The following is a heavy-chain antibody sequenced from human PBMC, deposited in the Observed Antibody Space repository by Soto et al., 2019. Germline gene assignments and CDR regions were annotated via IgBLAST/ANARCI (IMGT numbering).Heavy chain of an antibody. D-gene: IGHD5-18*01. CDR1: GGSVSSGSYY. CDR2: IYYSGST. V-gene: IGHV4-61*01. J-gene: IGHJ4*02. Sequence: SETLSLTCTVSGGSVSSGSYYWSWIRQPPGKGLEWIGYIYYSGSTNYNPSLKSRVTISVDTSKNQFSLKLSSVTAADTAVYYCARDKSGSYGLNSYFDYWGQGTLVTVSS. CDR3: ARDKSGSYGLNSYFDY.